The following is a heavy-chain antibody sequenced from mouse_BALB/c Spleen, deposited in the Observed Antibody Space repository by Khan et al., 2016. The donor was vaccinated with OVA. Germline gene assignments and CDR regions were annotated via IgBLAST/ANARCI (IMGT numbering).Heavy chain of an antibody. J-gene: IGHJ2*01. V-gene: IGHV9-3-1*01. CDR1: GYTFTNYV. CDR3: ARFHGGY. Sequence: QIQLVQSGPELKKPGETVKISCKASGYTFTNYVMNWVKQSPGKGLKWMGWINTYTGEPTYDDDFKGRFAFSLETSASTAFLQINSLKKEETATYFGARFHGGYWGQGTTLTVSS. CDR2: INTYTGEP.